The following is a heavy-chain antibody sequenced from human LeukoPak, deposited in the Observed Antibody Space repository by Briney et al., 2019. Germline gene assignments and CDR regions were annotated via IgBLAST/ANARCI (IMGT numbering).Heavy chain of an antibody. CDR2: ISKDGSST. V-gene: IGHV3-74*01. J-gene: IGHJ5*02. CDR1: GFTFSSYW. CDR3: ARDRSSGYNWFDP. Sequence: GGSLRLSCAASGFTFSSYWMHWVRQAPGKGLERVSRISKDGSSTSYADSVKGRFTISRDKAKNTLYLQMNSLRAEDTAVYYCARDRSSGYNWFDPWGQGTLVTVSS. D-gene: IGHD3-22*01.